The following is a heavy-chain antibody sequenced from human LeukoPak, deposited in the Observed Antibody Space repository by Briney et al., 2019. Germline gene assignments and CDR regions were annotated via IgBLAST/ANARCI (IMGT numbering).Heavy chain of an antibody. CDR2: INPNSGGT. V-gene: IGHV1-2*02. CDR3: ARVGTVAAAGTPQYYYYYGMDV. Sequence: ASVKVSCKASGYTFTGYYMHWVRQAPGQGLEWMGWINPNSGGTNYAQKFQGRVTMTRDTPISSAYMELSRLRSDDTAVYYCARVGTVAAAGTPQYYYYYGMDVWGQGTTVTVSS. CDR1: GYTFTGYY. D-gene: IGHD6-13*01. J-gene: IGHJ6*02.